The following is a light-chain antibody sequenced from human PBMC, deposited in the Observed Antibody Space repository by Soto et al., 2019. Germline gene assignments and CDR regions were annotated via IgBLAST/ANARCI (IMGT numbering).Light chain of an antibody. Sequence: NFMLTQPHSVSESPGKTVTISCTGSSGSIASGYVQWYQQRPGSAPTTLIYEDNRRPAGVPDRFSGSIDSFSNSASLTISGLRPEDEADYYWQSSDGNNMVFGGGTKLTVL. CDR3: QSSDGNNMV. J-gene: IGLJ2*01. V-gene: IGLV6-57*02. CDR2: EDN. CDR1: SGSIASGY.